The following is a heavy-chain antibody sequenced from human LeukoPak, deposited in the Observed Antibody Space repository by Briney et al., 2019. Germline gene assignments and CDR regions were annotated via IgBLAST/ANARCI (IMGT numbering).Heavy chain of an antibody. D-gene: IGHD2-2*01. CDR3: ARGAIVVVPAVHGY. V-gene: IGHV1-2*02. CDR2: INPNSGGT. J-gene: IGHJ4*02. CDR1: GYTFTGYY. Sequence: ASVQVSCKASGYTFTGYYMHWVRQAPGQGLEWMGWINPNSGGTNDAQKFRGRVTMTRDTPISTAYMERSRLRSDDTAVYYCARGAIVVVPAVHGYWGQGTLVTVSS.